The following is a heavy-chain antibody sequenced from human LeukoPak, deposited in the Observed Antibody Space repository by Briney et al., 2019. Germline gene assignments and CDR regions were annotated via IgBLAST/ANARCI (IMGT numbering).Heavy chain of an antibody. J-gene: IGHJ4*02. Sequence: SQTLSLTCTVSGGSISSYYWSWIRQPPGKGLEAIGYIYYSGSTNYNPSLKSRVTISVDTSKNQFSLKLSSVTAADTAVYYCARQKKGVGATGFDYWGQGTLVTVSS. V-gene: IGHV4-59*08. CDR1: GGSISSYY. D-gene: IGHD1-26*01. CDR3: ARQKKGVGATGFDY. CDR2: IYYSGST.